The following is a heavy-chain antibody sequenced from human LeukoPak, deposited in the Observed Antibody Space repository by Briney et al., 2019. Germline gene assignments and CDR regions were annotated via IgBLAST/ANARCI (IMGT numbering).Heavy chain of an antibody. J-gene: IGHJ4*02. V-gene: IGHV5-51*01. Sequence: KRGETLKISCMGSGYSFTRFWIGWVRQMPGKDLEWMGIIYPGDSDTRNSPSVQGQVTISADKSTSTAYLQWSSLKASDTAMYYCARGIVGATPYYFDYWGQGTLVTVPS. D-gene: IGHD1-26*01. CDR3: ARGIVGATPYYFDY. CDR2: IYPGDSDT. CDR1: GYSFTRFW.